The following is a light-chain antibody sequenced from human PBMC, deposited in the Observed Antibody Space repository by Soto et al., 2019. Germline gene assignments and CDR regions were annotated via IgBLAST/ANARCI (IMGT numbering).Light chain of an antibody. J-gene: IGLJ3*02. V-gene: IGLV2-11*01. CDR3: CSYAGSYTWV. CDR2: DVS. Sequence: QSALTQPRSVSGSPGQSVTISCTGTSSDVGGYNYVSWYQQHPGKAPKLMIYDVSKRPSGVPDPFSGSKSGNTASLTISVLQAEDEADYYCCSYAGSYTWVFGGGTKLTVL. CDR1: SSDVGGYNY.